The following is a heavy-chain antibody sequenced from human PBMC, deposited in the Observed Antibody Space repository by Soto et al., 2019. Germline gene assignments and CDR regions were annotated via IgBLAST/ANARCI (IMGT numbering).Heavy chain of an antibody. J-gene: IGHJ5*01. D-gene: IGHD3-3*01. CDR1: GFTFSSYA. CDR3: AKLGDAVSGYFDF. CDR2: VSFDGSHK. Sequence: GGSLRLSCAASGFTFSSYAIHWVRQAPGKGLEWVADVSFDGSHKTYAVPVRGRFTISRDNSKKTVYLQMNSLRAEDTAPYYCAKLGDAVSGYFDFWGQGTQVTVSS. V-gene: IGHV3-30*18.